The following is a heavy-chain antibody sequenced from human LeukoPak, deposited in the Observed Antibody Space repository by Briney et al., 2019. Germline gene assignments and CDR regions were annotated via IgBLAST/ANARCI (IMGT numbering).Heavy chain of an antibody. D-gene: IGHD3-9*01. J-gene: IGHJ4*02. CDR2: ISAYNGNT. CDR1: GYTFTSYG. Sequence: ASVKVSCKASGYTFTSYGISWVRQAPGQGLEWMGWISAYNGNTNYAQKRHGRGTMTTDTSTSTAYMELRSLRSDDTAVYYCARDPPQGRYFDWSCDYWGQGTLVTVSS. CDR3: ARDPPQGRYFDWSCDY. V-gene: IGHV1-18*01.